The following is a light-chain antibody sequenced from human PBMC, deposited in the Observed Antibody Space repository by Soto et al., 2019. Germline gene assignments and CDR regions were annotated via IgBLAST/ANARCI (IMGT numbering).Light chain of an antibody. V-gene: IGKV1-39*01. CDR1: RSIGVY. J-gene: IGKJ5*01. Sequence: DVQMTQSPSSLSASVGDRVTITCRASRSIGVYLNWYEQKPGRAPNLLIYDASRLQSGVPSRFSGSGGGTDFTLSISSVQPEDFATYFCQQSYMDPITFGQGTQLEI. CDR2: DAS. CDR3: QQSYMDPIT.